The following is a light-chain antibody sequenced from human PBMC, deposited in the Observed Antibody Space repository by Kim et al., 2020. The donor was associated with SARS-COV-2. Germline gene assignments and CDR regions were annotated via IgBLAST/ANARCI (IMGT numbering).Light chain of an antibody. V-gene: IGLV2-14*03. Sequence: QSALTQPASVSGSPRQSITISCTGTSRDIGAYNYVSWYQQYPGEAPKLIIYDVYKRPSGVFDRFSGSKSGNTASLTISGLQAEDEADYYCSSYTTTKTIPFGGGTQLTVL. CDR2: DVY. J-gene: IGLJ2*01. CDR1: SRDIGAYNY. CDR3: SSYTTTKTIP.